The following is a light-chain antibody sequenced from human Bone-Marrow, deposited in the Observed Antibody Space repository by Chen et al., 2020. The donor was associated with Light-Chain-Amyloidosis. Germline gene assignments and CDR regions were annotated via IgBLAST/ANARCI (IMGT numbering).Light chain of an antibody. V-gene: IGKV2-30*02. Sequence: DVVMTQSPLSLPVTLGQPAAISCRSSQSLVHSDGNIYLNWLQQRPGQSPRRLIYKVPNRDSGIPDRFSGSGSDTDFTLRISRVEAEDVAIYYCMQGSHWLHTFGQGTKIEIK. CDR1: QSLVHSDGNIY. J-gene: IGKJ2*01. CDR2: KVP. CDR3: MQGSHWLHT.